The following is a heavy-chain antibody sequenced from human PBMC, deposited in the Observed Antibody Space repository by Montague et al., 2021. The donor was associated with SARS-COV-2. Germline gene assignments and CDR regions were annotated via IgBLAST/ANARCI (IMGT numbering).Heavy chain of an antibody. CDR1: GDSVASNIAT. CDR2: TYYRSKWYN. V-gene: IGHV6-1*01. CDR3: ARIPVGSKYYFDF. Sequence: CAISGDSVASNIATWNWIRQSPSSGLGWPGMTYYRSKWYNDYAESVKSRITIDPDTSEHQFSLHLNSVTPEDTAVYYCARIPVGSKYYFDFWGQGTLVTVSS. D-gene: IGHD2-2*01. J-gene: IGHJ4*02.